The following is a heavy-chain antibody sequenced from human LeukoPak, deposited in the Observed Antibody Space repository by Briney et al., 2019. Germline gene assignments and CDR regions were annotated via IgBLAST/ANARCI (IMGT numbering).Heavy chain of an antibody. D-gene: IGHD3-10*01. V-gene: IGHV4-34*01. CDR2: INHSGST. CDR3: AREGGFRTSPSHYYYYYMDV. Sequence: SETLSLTCAVYGGSFSGYYWSWIRQPPGKGLEWIGEINHSGSTNYNPSIKSRVTISVDTSKNQFSLNLTSVTAADTAVYYCAREGGFRTSPSHYYYYYMDVWGKGTTVTVSS. J-gene: IGHJ6*03. CDR1: GGSFSGYY.